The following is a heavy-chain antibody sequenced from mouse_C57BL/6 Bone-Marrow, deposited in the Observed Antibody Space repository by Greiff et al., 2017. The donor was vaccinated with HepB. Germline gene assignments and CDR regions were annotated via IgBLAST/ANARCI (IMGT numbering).Heavy chain of an antibody. CDR3: ASYGKGAMDY. D-gene: IGHD2-1*01. J-gene: IGHJ4*01. V-gene: IGHV1-26*01. CDR2: INPNNGGT. Sequence: VQLQQSGPELVKPGASVKISCKASGYTFTDYYMNWVKQSHGKSLEWIGDINPNNGGTSYNQKLKGKATLTVDKSSSTAYMALRSLTSEDSAVYYCASYGKGAMDYWGQGTSVTVSS. CDR1: GYTFTDYY.